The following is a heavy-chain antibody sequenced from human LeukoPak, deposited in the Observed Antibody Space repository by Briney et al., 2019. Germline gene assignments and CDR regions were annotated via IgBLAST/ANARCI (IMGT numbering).Heavy chain of an antibody. V-gene: IGHV1-46*01. CDR3: ARAEGVKGWFDP. J-gene: IGHJ5*02. CDR1: GYTFTSYY. D-gene: IGHD2-8*01. CDR2: INPSGGST. Sequence: ASVKVSCKASGYTFTSYYMHWVRQAPGQGLEWMGIINPSGGSTSYAQKFQGRVTMTRDMSTSTVYMELSSLRSKDTAVYYCARAEGVKGWFDPWGQGTLVTVSS.